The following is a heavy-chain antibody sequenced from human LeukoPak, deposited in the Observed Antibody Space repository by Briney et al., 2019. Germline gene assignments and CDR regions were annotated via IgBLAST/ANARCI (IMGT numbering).Heavy chain of an antibody. CDR3: ARGPYSSGWYVYFDY. CDR2: INHSGST. CDR1: GGSFSGYY. Sequence: ETLSLTCAVYGGSFSGYYWSWIRQPPGKGLEWIGEINHSGSTNYNPSLKSRVTISVDTSKNQFSLKLSSVTAADTAVYYCARGPYSSGWYVYFDYWGQGTLVTVSS. J-gene: IGHJ4*02. V-gene: IGHV4-34*01. D-gene: IGHD6-19*01.